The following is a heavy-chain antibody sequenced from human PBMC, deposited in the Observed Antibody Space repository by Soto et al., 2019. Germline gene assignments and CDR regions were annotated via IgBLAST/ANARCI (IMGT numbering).Heavy chain of an antibody. CDR3: ERESYSSSHYYYYGMDV. J-gene: IGHJ6*02. D-gene: IGHD6-13*01. V-gene: IGHV1-3*01. CDR2: INAGNGNT. CDR1: GGTFSSYA. Sequence: ASVKVSCKASGGTFSSYAMHLVRQAPGQRLEWMGWINAGNGNTKYSQKFQGRVTITRDTSASTAYMELSSLRSEDTAVYYCERESYSSSHYYYYGMDVWGQGTTVTVSS.